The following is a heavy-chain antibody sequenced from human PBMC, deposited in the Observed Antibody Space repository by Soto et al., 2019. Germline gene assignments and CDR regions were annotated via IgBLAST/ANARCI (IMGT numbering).Heavy chain of an antibody. J-gene: IGHJ4*02. CDR2: IYYSGST. CDR3: ARQRTSVVTQAYFDS. CDR1: GDSINNRSYY. Sequence: XETLSLTCTVTGDSINNRSYYWGWIRQPPGKGLEWIGSIYYSGSTYNNPSLKSRVSMSVDTSKNQFSLKLRSVTAADTALYYCARQRTSVVTQAYFDSWGQGSLVTVSS. D-gene: IGHD2-21*02. V-gene: IGHV4-39*01.